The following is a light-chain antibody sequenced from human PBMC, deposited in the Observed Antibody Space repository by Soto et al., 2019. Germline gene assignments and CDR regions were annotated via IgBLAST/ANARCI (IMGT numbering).Light chain of an antibody. CDR1: XXXXXXXXXXY. CDR2: KVS. J-gene: IGKJ4*01. Sequence: DVVMTQSPLSLPVTLGQPASISCRXXXXXXXXXXXXYXNWFNQRPGQSPRRLIYKVSNRDSGVXDRXSGXGSXTXFXXXISXVEAEDVGVYYCMQGIHWPPVTFGGGTKVDIK. CDR3: MQGIHWPPVT. V-gene: IGKV2-30*01.